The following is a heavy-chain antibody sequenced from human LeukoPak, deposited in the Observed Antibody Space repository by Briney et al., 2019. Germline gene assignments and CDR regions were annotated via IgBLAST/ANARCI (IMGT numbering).Heavy chain of an antibody. J-gene: IGHJ4*02. CDR1: GGTLSSYA. CDR3: ASRPMHYYDSSGYYFFDY. CDR2: IIPILGIA. Sequence: SVKVSCKASGGTLSSYAISWVRQAPGQGLEWMGRIIPILGIANYAQKFQGRVTITADKSTSTAYMELSSLRSEDTAVYYCASRPMHYYDSSGYYFFDYWGQGTLVTVSS. V-gene: IGHV1-69*04. D-gene: IGHD3-22*01.